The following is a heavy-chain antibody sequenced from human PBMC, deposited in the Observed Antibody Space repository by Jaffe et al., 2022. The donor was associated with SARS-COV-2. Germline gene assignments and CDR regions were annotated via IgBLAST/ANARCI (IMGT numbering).Heavy chain of an antibody. CDR3: ARAFGYCSRSNCYRRGTEDVFDI. J-gene: IGHJ3*02. Sequence: QGQLVESGGGVIQPGRSLRLSCAASGFIFSTYGIHWVRQAPGKGLEWVAVTWHDGSKTYYADSVKGRFSGSKDNSKNTAFLQMNSLRVEDTAVYYCARAFGYCSRSNCYRRGTEDVFDIWGQGTVVTVSS. V-gene: IGHV3-33*01. D-gene: IGHD2-15*01. CDR1: GFIFSTYG. CDR2: TWHDGSKT.